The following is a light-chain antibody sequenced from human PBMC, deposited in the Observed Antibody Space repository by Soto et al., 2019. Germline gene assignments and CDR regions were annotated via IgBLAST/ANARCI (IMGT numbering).Light chain of an antibody. CDR1: SSDVGGYNY. Sequence: QSALTQPASVSGSPGQSITISCTGTSSDVGGYNYVSWYQQLPGTAPKLLIYGNSNRPSGVPDRFSGSKSGTSASLAITGLQAEDEADYYCQSYDSSLSGPYVFGTGTKVTVL. V-gene: IGLV1-40*01. J-gene: IGLJ1*01. CDR2: GNS. CDR3: QSYDSSLSGPYV.